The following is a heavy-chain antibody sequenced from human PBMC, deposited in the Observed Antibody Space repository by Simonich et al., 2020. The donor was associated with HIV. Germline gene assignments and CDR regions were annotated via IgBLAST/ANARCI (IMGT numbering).Heavy chain of an antibody. D-gene: IGHD3-3*01. Sequence: EVQLLESGGGLVQPGGSLRLSCAASGFTFSSYAMSWVRQAPGKGMRGVSAISGSGGRTYYADSVKGRFTISRDNSKNTLYLQMNSLRAEDTAVYYCAKDRYYNFWSGYYDYWGQGTLVTVSS. V-gene: IGHV3-23*01. CDR1: GFTFSSYA. CDR3: AKDRYYNFWSGYYDY. J-gene: IGHJ4*02. CDR2: ISGSGGRT.